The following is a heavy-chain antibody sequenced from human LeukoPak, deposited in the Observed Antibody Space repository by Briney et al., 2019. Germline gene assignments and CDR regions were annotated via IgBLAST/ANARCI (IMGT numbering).Heavy chain of an antibody. Sequence: ASVTVSCKASGYSFTINYIHWVRQAPGQGLEWMGMIYPRDGSTSYAQKFQGRVTVTRDTSTSTVHMELSGLRSEDTAVYKCARDQEAFDYWGQGTLVTVSS. CDR2: IYPRDGST. J-gene: IGHJ4*02. V-gene: IGHV1-46*01. CDR1: GYSFTINY. CDR3: ARDQEAFDY.